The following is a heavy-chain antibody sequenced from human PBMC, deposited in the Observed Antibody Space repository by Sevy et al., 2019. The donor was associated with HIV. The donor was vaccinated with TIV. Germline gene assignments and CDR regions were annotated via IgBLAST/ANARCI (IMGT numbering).Heavy chain of an antibody. CDR3: ARLRVIASAPYYFDY. D-gene: IGHD2-21*01. Sequence: GGSLRLSCAASGLIFSDYYMGWVRQAPGKGLEWVADISSGNTYTNYADSVKGRFTNSRDNAKKSLYLQMNTLRAEDTAVYYCARLRVIASAPYYFDYWGQGALVTVSS. J-gene: IGHJ4*02. V-gene: IGHV3-11*06. CDR1: GLIFSDYY. CDR2: ISSGNTYT.